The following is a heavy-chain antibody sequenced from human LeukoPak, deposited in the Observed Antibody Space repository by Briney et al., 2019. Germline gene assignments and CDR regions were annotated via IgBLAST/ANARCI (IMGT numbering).Heavy chain of an antibody. D-gene: IGHD6-6*01. CDR1: GFTFTSFA. J-gene: IGHJ4*02. V-gene: IGHV3-23*01. Sequence: GGSLSLSCAASGFTFTSFAMSWVRQAPGKGLEWVSGISGSGGSTYHADSVKGRFTISRDNSKNTLYLQMNSLRAEDSAVYFCAKQPLIAARPSYFDYWGQGTLVTVSS. CDR3: AKQPLIAARPSYFDY. CDR2: ISGSGGST.